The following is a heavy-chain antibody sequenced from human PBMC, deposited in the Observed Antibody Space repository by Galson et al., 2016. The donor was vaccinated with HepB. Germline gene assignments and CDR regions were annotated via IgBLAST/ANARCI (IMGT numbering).Heavy chain of an antibody. CDR2: IWYDGGNK. D-gene: IGHD3-10*01. V-gene: IGHV3-33*08. J-gene: IGHJ4*02. CDR1: GFIFSSNA. CDR3: ARVSGESGPDY. Sequence: SLRLSCAASGFIFSSNAMTWVRQAPGKGLEWVAVIWYDGGNKYYADSVKGRFTISRDNSKNTLYLQMNSLRAEDAAVYYCARVSGESGPDYWGQGTLVTVSS.